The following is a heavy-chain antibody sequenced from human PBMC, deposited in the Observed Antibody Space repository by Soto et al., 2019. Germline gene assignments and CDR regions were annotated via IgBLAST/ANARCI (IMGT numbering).Heavy chain of an antibody. CDR1: GYTFINYN. V-gene: IGHV1-18*01. Sequence: HVQLVQSGTEVKKPGASVKVSCTASGYTFINYNIAWVRQAPGQGLEWLGWMNPFNDFTNFAQEFQDRVTLTTNKSTSTAYMELSSLGPDDTAVYFCARDPSSSGRSGHDFWGQGTLVTVSS. CDR3: ARDPSSSGRSGHDF. CDR2: MNPFNDFT. D-gene: IGHD3-10*01. J-gene: IGHJ4*02.